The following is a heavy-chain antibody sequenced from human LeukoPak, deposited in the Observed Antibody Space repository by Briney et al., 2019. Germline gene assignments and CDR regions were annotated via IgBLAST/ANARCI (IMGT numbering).Heavy chain of an antibody. V-gene: IGHV3-21*01. Sequence: GGSLRLSCAASGFTFSSYSMNWVRQAPGKGLEWVSSISSSSYIYYADSVKGRFTISRDNAKNSLYLQMNSLRAEDTAVYYCARGPLTGYSELDYWGQGTLVTVSS. J-gene: IGHJ4*02. CDR1: GFTFSSYS. CDR3: ARGPLTGYSELDY. CDR2: ISSSSYI. D-gene: IGHD3-9*01.